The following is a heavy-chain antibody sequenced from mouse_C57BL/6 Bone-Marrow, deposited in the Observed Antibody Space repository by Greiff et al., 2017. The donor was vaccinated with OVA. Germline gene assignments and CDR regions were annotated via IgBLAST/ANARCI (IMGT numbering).Heavy chain of an antibody. V-gene: IGHV14-2*01. J-gene: IGHJ3*01. CDR1: GYTFTSYW. Sequence: EVQLQQPGAELVKPGASVKLSCKASGYTFTSYWMHWVKQRPGRGLEWIGRIDPEDGETKYAPKFQGKATITADTSSNTAYLQLSSLTSEDTAVYYCARYDYGSGFAYWGQGTLVTVSA. CDR3: ARYDYGSGFAY. CDR2: IDPEDGET. D-gene: IGHD1-1*01.